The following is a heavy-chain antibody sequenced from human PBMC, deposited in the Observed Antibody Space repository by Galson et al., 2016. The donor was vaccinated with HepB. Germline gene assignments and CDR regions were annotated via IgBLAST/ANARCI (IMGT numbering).Heavy chain of an antibody. CDR3: ARGGATPGPWLDNWFDP. CDR1: GFNFAGIG. D-gene: IGHD6-19*01. V-gene: IGHV3-20*04. J-gene: IGHJ5*02. Sequence: SLRLSCAASGFNFAGIGMRWLRQAPGKGLEWVSGINWSGDFTGYADSVEGRFTISRDNANNVLSLQMHSLRSEDTAFYYCARGGATPGPWLDNWFDPWGQGTLVTVSS. CDR2: INWSGDFT.